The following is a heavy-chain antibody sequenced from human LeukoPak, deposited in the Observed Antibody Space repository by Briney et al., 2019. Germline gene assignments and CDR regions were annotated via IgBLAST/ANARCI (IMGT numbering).Heavy chain of an antibody. CDR1: GFTFSDYY. V-gene: IGHV3-11*04. J-gene: IGHJ6*03. D-gene: IGHD6-13*01. CDR3: VRVAIAASRGYYYYMDV. Sequence: KPGGSLRLSCAASGFTFSDYYMSWIRQAPGKGLEWVSYISSSGSTIYYADSVKGRFTISRDNAKNSLYLQMNSLRAEDTAVYYCVRVAIAASRGYYYYMDVWGKGTTVTVSS. CDR2: ISSSGSTI.